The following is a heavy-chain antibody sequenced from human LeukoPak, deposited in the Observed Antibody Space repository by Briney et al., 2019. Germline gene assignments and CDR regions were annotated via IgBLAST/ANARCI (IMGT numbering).Heavy chain of an antibody. D-gene: IGHD3/OR15-3a*01. CDR1: EGTFSSYA. V-gene: IGHV1-69*13. Sequence: SSVNVSCKASEGTFSSYAISWVRQAPGQRREWMGGIIPIFGTSNYAQKFQGRVTITADESTSTAYMELSSLRSEDTAVYYCARESVGLGKRYYYGMDVWGQGTTVTVSS. CDR2: IIPIFGTS. J-gene: IGHJ6*02. CDR3: ARESVGLGKRYYYGMDV.